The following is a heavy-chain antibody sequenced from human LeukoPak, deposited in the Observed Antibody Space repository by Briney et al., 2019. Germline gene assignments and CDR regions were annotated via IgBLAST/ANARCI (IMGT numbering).Heavy chain of an antibody. CDR2: ISWNSGSI. D-gene: IGHD2-15*01. CDR1: GFTLDDYA. CDR3: AKETGFLGYCSGGSCYPGRVYYYGMDV. Sequence: GRSLRLSCAASGFTLDDYAMHWVRQAPGKGLEWVSGISWNSGSIGYADSVKGRFTISRDSAKNSLYLQMNSLRAEDTALYYCAKETGFLGYCSGGSCYPGRVYYYGMDVWGQGTTVTVSS. J-gene: IGHJ6*02. V-gene: IGHV3-9*01.